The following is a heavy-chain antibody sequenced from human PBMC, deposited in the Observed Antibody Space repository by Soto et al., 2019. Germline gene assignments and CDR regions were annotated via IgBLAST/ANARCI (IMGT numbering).Heavy chain of an antibody. CDR3: ARDLCSGGSCYPGNYFDY. Sequence: GESLKISCKGSGYSFTSYWIGWVRQMPGKGLEWMGIIYPGDSDTRYSPSFQGQVTISVDKSISTAYLQWSSLKASDTAMYYCARDLCSGGSCYPGNYFDYWGQGTLVTVSS. CDR1: GYSFTSYW. D-gene: IGHD2-15*01. J-gene: IGHJ4*02. CDR2: IYPGDSDT. V-gene: IGHV5-51*01.